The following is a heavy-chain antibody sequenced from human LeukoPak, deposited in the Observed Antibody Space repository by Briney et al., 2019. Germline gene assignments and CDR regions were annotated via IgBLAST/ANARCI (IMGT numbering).Heavy chain of an antibody. Sequence: PGGSLRLSCAASGFAVSSNYMSWVRQAPGKGLEWVSATSGNGAKTYYADSVRGRFTISRDNSKNTLYLQMNSLRAEDTAVYYCAKDFGWPFDYWGQGTLVTVSS. J-gene: IGHJ4*02. D-gene: IGHD6-19*01. CDR1: GFAVSSNY. CDR3: AKDFGWPFDY. V-gene: IGHV3-23*01. CDR2: TSGNGAKT.